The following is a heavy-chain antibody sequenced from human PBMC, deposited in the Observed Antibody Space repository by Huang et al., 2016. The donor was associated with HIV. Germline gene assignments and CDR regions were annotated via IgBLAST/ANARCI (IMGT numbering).Heavy chain of an antibody. CDR3: AKDREDSAYQLDY. CDR1: GFTFRNYG. Sequence: QVQLVESGGGVVQPGRSLRLSCAASGFTFRNYGVHWVRQAPGKWLDWLAAISYDESYQYYSDYGKGRFTISRDYSQNTLYLQMSGLRAEDTAVYFCAKDREDSAYQLDYWGQGTRVTVSS. CDR2: ISYDESYQ. D-gene: IGHD1-26*01. V-gene: IGHV3-30*04. J-gene: IGHJ4*02.